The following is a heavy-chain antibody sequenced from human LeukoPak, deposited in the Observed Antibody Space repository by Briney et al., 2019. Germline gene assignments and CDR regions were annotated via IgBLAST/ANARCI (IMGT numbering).Heavy chain of an antibody. Sequence: GGSLRLSCAASGFTFSDYYMSWIRQAPGKGLEWVSYISSSGSTIYYADSVKGRFTISRDNAKNSLYLQMNSLRAEDTAVYYCARDHGAMEEWLFRYYFDYWGQGTLVTVSS. V-gene: IGHV3-11*01. D-gene: IGHD3-3*01. CDR3: ARDHGAMEEWLFRYYFDY. J-gene: IGHJ4*02. CDR2: ISSSGSTI. CDR1: GFTFSDYY.